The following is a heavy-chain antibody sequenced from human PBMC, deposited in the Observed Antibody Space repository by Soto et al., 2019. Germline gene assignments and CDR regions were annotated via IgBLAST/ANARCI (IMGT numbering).Heavy chain of an antibody. J-gene: IGHJ3*02. Sequence: QVQLVQSGAEVKKPGSSVKVSCKASGGTFSSYTISWVRQAPGQGLEWMGRIIPILGIANYAQKFQGRVTITXXQXTXXDYMERSSLRSEDTAVYYCARDSDYGGTDHDAFDIWGQGTMVTVSS. D-gene: IGHD4-17*01. V-gene: IGHV1-69*08. CDR2: IIPILGIA. CDR1: GGTFSSYT. CDR3: ARDSDYGGTDHDAFDI.